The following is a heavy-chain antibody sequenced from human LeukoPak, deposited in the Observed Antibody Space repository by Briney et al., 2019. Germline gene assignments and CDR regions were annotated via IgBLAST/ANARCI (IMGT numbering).Heavy chain of an antibody. Sequence: GASVKVSCTASGYTFTSYGISWVRQAPGQRLEWMGWIRAYNGNTNYAQKLQGRVTMTTDTSTSTDYMELRNLRSDDTAVYYCARDEGRRQWLVGIDYWGQGTLVTVSS. J-gene: IGHJ4*02. CDR3: ARDEGRRQWLVGIDY. CDR1: GYTFTSYG. D-gene: IGHD6-19*01. CDR2: IRAYNGNT. V-gene: IGHV1-18*01.